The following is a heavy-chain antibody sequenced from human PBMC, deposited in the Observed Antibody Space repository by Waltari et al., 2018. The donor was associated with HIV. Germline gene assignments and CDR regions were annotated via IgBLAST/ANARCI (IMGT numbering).Heavy chain of an antibody. Sequence: EVQLVESGGGLVQPGGSLRLSCAASGFTFSSYEMNWARQAPGKVLEWVSYISSSGSTIYYADSVKGRFTISRDNAKNSLYLQMNSLRAEDTAVYYCAREHSHGGFDYWGQGTLVTVSS. CDR3: AREHSHGGFDY. J-gene: IGHJ4*02. D-gene: IGHD2-21*01. V-gene: IGHV3-48*03. CDR2: ISSSGSTI. CDR1: GFTFSSYE.